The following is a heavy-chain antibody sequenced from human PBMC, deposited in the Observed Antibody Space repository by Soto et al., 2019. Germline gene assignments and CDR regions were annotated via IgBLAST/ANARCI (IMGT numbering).Heavy chain of an antibody. Sequence: ASVKVSCKASGGTFSSYAISWVRQAPGQGLEWMGGIIPIFGTANYAQKFQGRVTITADESTSTAYMELSSLRSEDTAVYYCARERVTTRYYDFWSGYYRIRDYYYGMDVWGQGTTVTVSS. V-gene: IGHV1-69*13. D-gene: IGHD3-3*01. CDR3: ARERVTTRYYDFWSGYYRIRDYYYGMDV. CDR2: IIPIFGTA. J-gene: IGHJ6*02. CDR1: GGTFSSYA.